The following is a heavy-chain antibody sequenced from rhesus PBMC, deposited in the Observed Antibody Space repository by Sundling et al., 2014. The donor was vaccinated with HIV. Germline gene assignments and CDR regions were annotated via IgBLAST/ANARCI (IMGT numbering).Heavy chain of an antibody. CDR3: ARKQQRPRSDFDS. Sequence: QVQLQESGPGLVKPSETLSLSCAVYGGSISASYYWTWIRQPPGKGLEWVGYINGNSGTTSYNPSLKNRVTISKDTSKNQFSLKLTSVTAADTAVYYCARKQQRPRSDFDSWGQGVLVTVSS. J-gene: IGHJ4*01. CDR2: INGNSGTT. CDR1: GGSISASYY. D-gene: IGHD6-31*01. V-gene: IGHV4-106*01.